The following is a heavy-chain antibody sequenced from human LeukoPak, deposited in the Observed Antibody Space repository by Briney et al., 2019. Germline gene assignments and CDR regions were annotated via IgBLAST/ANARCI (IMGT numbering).Heavy chain of an antibody. V-gene: IGHV1-69*13. CDR3: ARAWPRDCSSTSCHDAFDI. CDR2: IIPIFGTA. CDR1: GGTFSSYA. J-gene: IGHJ3*02. Sequence: ASVKVSCKASGGTFSSYAISWVRQAPGQGLEWMGGIIPIFGTANYAQKFQGRVTITADESTSTAYMELSSLRSEDTAVYYCARAWPRDCSSTSCHDAFDIWGQGTIVTVSS. D-gene: IGHD2-2*01.